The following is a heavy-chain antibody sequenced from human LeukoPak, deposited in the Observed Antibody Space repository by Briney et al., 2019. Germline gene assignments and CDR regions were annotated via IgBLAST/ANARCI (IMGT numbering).Heavy chain of an antibody. J-gene: IGHJ4*02. CDR3: AKDMDPSRHDYAQVFDH. CDR2: VSWNSGSM. D-gene: IGHD4-17*01. CDR1: GFSFDDYA. V-gene: IGHV3-9*01. Sequence: PGGSLRLSCAASGFSFDDYAMHWVRQVPGKGLEWVSSVSWNSGSMAYADSVKGRFTIFRDNAKNSLYLQMNSLRAEDTALYYCAKDMDPSRHDYAQVFDHWGQGTLVTVSS.